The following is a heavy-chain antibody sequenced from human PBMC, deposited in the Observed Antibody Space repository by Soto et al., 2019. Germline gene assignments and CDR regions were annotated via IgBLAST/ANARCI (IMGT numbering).Heavy chain of an antibody. CDR2: IYTSGST. CDR3: ARGHCTSTSCYPSDY. D-gene: IGHD2-2*01. V-gene: IGHV4-4*07. Sequence: TSETLSLTCTVSGGSISNYYWSWIRQPAGKGLEWIGRIYTSGSTDYKPSLKSRVTMSVDTSKNQFSLRLSSVTAADTAVYYCARGHCTSTSCYPSDYWGQGALVTVSS. J-gene: IGHJ4*02. CDR1: GGSISNYY.